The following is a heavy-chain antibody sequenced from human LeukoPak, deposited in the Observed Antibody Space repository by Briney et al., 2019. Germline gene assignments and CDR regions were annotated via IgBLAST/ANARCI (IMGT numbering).Heavy chain of an antibody. CDR2: ISAYNGNT. Sequence: ASVKVSCKASGYTFTSYGISWVRQAPGQGLEWMGWISAYNGNTNYAQKLQGRVTMTTDTSTSTAYMELRSLRSDDTAVYYCARDPHKYSSSSPIFDYYMDVWGKGTTVTVSS. J-gene: IGHJ6*03. CDR3: ARDPHKYSSSSPIFDYYMDV. CDR1: GYTFTSYG. V-gene: IGHV1-18*01. D-gene: IGHD6-6*01.